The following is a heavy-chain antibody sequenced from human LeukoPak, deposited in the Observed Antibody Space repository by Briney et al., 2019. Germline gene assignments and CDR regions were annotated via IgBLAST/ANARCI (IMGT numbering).Heavy chain of an antibody. CDR2: FDPEDGET. Sequence: ASVKVSCKASGYTFTGYYMHWVRQAPGKGLEWMVGFDPEDGETIYAQKFQGRVTMTEDTSTDTAYMELSSLRSEDTAVYYCATATTEIVVVPAATYYYYMDVWGKGTTVTVSS. V-gene: IGHV1-24*01. D-gene: IGHD2-2*01. CDR3: ATATTEIVVVPAATYYYYMDV. CDR1: GYTFTGYY. J-gene: IGHJ6*03.